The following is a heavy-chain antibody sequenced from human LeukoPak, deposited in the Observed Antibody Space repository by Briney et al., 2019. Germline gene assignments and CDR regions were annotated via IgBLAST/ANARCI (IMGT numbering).Heavy chain of an antibody. D-gene: IGHD2-21*02. J-gene: IGHJ4*02. Sequence: GGSLRLSCAASGFTFSGSAMHWVRQASGKGLEWVGRIRSKANSYATAYAASVKGRFTISRDDSKNTAYLQMNSLKTEDTAVYYCTRLDPCGGDCYVLDRSGGWGQGTLVTVSS. V-gene: IGHV3-73*01. CDR3: TRLDPCGGDCYVLDRSGG. CDR2: IRSKANSYAT. CDR1: GFTFSGSA.